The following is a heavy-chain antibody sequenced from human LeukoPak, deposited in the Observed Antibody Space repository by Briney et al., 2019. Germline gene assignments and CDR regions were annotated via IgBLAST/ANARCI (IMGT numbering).Heavy chain of an antibody. CDR1: GFTFSSYD. CDR2: IGTAGDT. J-gene: IGHJ2*01. D-gene: IGHD6-13*01. V-gene: IGHV3-13*01. CDR3: ARVRAAVGANWYFDL. Sequence: PGGSLRLSCAASGFTFSSYDMHWVRQATGKGLEWVSAIGTAGDTYYPGPVKGRFTISRENDKNSLYLQMNSLRDGDTAVYYCARVRAAVGANWYFDLWGRGTLVTVSS.